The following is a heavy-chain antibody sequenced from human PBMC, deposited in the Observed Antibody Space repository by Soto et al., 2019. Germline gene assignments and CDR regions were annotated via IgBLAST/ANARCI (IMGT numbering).Heavy chain of an antibody. CDR1: GFSLTTSGEA. J-gene: IGHJ6*03. D-gene: IGHD3-10*01. CDR3: AHIPGSGQLLYSYYYYMDV. Sequence: QSTLKESGPTLVKPTQTLTLTCTFSGFSLTTSGEAVGWIRQPPGKALEWLALIYWADDKRSSPSLKSRLTITKDTSKNQVVLTMTNMDPVDTATYYCAHIPGSGQLLYSYYYYMDVWGKGTTVTVSS. V-gene: IGHV2-5*02. CDR2: IYWADDK.